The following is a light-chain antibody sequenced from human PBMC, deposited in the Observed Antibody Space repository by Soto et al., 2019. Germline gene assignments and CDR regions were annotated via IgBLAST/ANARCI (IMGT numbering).Light chain of an antibody. Sequence: DIQMTQSPSTLSASVGDTVTITCRASQSVSTWLAWYQQTPGKAPKLLMYDASTLESGAPARFSGSGSGTEFTLTISSLQPEDFATYYCQQSYSTPITFGPGTKVDIK. CDR1: QSVSTW. CDR3: QQSYSTPIT. J-gene: IGKJ3*01. CDR2: DAS. V-gene: IGKV1-5*01.